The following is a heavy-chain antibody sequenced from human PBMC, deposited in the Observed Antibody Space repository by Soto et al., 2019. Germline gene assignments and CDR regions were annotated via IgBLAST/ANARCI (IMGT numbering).Heavy chain of an antibody. D-gene: IGHD3-3*01. Sequence: ASVKVSCKVSGYTLTELSMHWVRQAPGKGLEWMGGFDPEDGETIYARKFQGRVTMTEDTSTDTAYMELSSLRSEDTAVYYCATSPFWSGYLTSFDYWGQGTLVTVSS. CDR2: FDPEDGET. CDR3: ATSPFWSGYLTSFDY. CDR1: GYTLTELS. V-gene: IGHV1-24*01. J-gene: IGHJ4*02.